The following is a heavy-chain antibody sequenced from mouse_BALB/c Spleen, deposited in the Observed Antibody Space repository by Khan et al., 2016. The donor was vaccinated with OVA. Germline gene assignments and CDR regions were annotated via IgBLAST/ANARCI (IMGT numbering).Heavy chain of an antibody. Sequence: QVQLKESGPGLVTPSQSLSITCTVSGFSLTDYGVNWIRQPPGKGLEWLGVIWGGGSTSYNSALKSRLSISKDNSKSQIFLKMNSLQTDDTAMYYCAKGVWSYYFALDYWGQGTSVTVSS. J-gene: IGHJ4*01. CDR2: IWGGGST. D-gene: IGHD2-10*02. V-gene: IGHV2-6-5*01. CDR3: AKGVWSYYFALDY. CDR1: GFSLTDYG.